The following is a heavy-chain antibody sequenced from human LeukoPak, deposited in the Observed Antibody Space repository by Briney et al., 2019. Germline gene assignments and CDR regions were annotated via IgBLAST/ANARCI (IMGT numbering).Heavy chain of an antibody. CDR2: IKQDGSEK. CDR3: ARGGYYDYVWGSYRPYYFDY. Sequence: GGSLRLSCAASGFTFSSYWMSWVREAPGEGLGWVANIKQDGSEKYYVDSVKGRFTISRDNAKNSLYLHMNSLRAEDTAVYYCARGGYYDYVWGSYRPYYFDYWGQGTLVTVSS. V-gene: IGHV3-7*01. CDR1: GFTFSSYW. D-gene: IGHD3-16*02. J-gene: IGHJ4*02.